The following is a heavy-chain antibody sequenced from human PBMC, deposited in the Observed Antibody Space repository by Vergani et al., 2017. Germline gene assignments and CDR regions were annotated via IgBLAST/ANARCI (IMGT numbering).Heavy chain of an antibody. V-gene: IGHV3-74*02. D-gene: IGHD3-22*01. Sequence: EVQLVESGGGLVQPGGSLRLSCAASGFTFSSYWMHWVRQAPGKGMVWVSRSNSDGSSTSYADSVKGRFTISRDNAKNTLYLQMNSLRAEDTAVYYCAKAAYYYDSSGYWYYFDYWGQGTLVTVSS. J-gene: IGHJ4*02. CDR2: SNSDGSST. CDR1: GFTFSSYW. CDR3: AKAAYYYDSSGYWYYFDY.